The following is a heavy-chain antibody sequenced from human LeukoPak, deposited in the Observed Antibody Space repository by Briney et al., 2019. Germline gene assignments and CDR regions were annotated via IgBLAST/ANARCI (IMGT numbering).Heavy chain of an antibody. CDR3: AYSSGWGFYYYGMDV. V-gene: IGHV4-4*07. CDR1: GGSISSYY. J-gene: IGHJ6*02. D-gene: IGHD6-19*01. CDR2: IYTSGST. Sequence: SETLSLTCTVSGGSISSYYWSWIRQPAGKGLEWIGRIYTSGSTNYNPSLKSRVPMSVDTSKNQFSLKLSSVTAADTAVYYCAYSSGWGFYYYGMDVWGQGTTVTVSS.